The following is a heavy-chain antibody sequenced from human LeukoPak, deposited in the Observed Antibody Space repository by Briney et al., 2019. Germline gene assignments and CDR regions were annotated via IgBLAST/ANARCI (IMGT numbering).Heavy chain of an antibody. CDR2: IIPILGIA. D-gene: IGHD4-11*01. CDR1: GGTFTNYA. V-gene: IGHV1-69*04. J-gene: IGHJ4*02. CDR3: ARDDPTVTTLFDY. Sequence: ASVKVSCKASGGTFTNYAITWVRQAPGQGLEWMGRIIPILGIANYAQKFQGRVTITADKSTSTAYMELSSLRSEDTAVYYCARDDPTVTTLFDYWGQGTLVTVSS.